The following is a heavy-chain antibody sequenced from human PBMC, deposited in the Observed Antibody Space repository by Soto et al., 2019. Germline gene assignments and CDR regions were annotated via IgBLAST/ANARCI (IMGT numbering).Heavy chain of an antibody. CDR3: ARLGGDCSGGSCYSHYFDY. CDR2: IYYSGST. D-gene: IGHD2-15*01. Sequence: QLQLQESGPGLVKPSETLSLTCTVSGGSISSSSFYWGWIRQPPGKGLEWIGSIYYSGSTHYNPSLKSRVTISVDTSKNQFSLKRSSVTAADTAVYYCARLGGDCSGGSCYSHYFDYWGQGTLVTVSS. V-gene: IGHV4-39*01. J-gene: IGHJ4*02. CDR1: GGSISSSSFY.